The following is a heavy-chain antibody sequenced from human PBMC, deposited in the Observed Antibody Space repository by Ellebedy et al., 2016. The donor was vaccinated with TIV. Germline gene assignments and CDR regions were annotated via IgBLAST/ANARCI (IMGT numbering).Heavy chain of an antibody. Sequence: GESLKISCAASGFSTSGMHWVRQAPGKGLEWVSVSHSAGGAYSADSVKGRFTISRDNSKNTLFLQMNSLRVEDTALYYCARDWSGTYGSDDFDYWGQGTLVTVSS. J-gene: IGHJ4*02. CDR3: ARDWSGTYGSDDFDY. D-gene: IGHD6-25*01. V-gene: IGHV3-NL1*01. CDR1: GFSTSG. CDR2: SHSAGGA.